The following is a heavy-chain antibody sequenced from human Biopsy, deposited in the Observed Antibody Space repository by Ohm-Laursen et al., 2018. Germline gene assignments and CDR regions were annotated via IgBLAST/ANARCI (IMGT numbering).Heavy chain of an antibody. V-gene: IGHV4-34*01. D-gene: IGHD3-10*01. CDR3: ARLGDFHGSGIYGLDV. CDR1: GKSLSGYF. J-gene: IGHJ6*02. CDR2: VNDSGTT. Sequence: SDTLSLTCAVSGKSLSGYFWTWIRQPPGKGLEWIGEVNDSGTTNYNPSLKSRITMSVETTRKQISLKLTSATAADTALYYCARLGDFHGSGIYGLDVWGRGTLVTVSS.